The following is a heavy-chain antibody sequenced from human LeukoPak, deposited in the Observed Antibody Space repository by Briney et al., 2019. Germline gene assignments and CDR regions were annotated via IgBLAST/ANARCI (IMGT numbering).Heavy chain of an antibody. CDR2: IYPDDSDT. D-gene: IGHD3-22*01. CDR3: ARLYYSASGYPDY. J-gene: IGHJ4*02. Sequence: GGSLRLSCKASGYSFSDYYITWLRQMPGKGLEWMGIIYPDDSDTRYSPSFQGQVTISADKSISTAYLQWSSLKASDTAMYYCARLYYSASGYPDYWGQGTLVTVSS. V-gene: IGHV5-51*01. CDR1: GYSFSDYY.